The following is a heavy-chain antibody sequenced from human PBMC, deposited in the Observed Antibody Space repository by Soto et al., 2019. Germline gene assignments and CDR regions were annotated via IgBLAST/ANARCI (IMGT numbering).Heavy chain of an antibody. CDR2: ISYDGSNK. J-gene: IGHJ4*02. CDR3: AKSSHSSWPYYFDY. CDR1: GFTFSSYG. V-gene: IGHV3-30*18. D-gene: IGHD6-13*01. Sequence: GGSLRLSCAASGFTFSSYGMHWVRQAPGKGLEWVAVISYDGSNKYYADSVKGRFTISRDNSKNTLYLQMNSLRAEDTAVYYCAKSSHSSWPYYFDYWGQGTLVTVSS.